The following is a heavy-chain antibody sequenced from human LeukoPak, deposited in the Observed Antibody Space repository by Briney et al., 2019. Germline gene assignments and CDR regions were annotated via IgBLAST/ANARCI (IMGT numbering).Heavy chain of an antibody. Sequence: ASVKVSCKASGYTFTGYYMHWVRQAPGQGLEWMGWINPNSGGTNYAQKFQGRVTMTRDTSFSTAYMELSSLRSEDTAVYYCVRVDGSPDFWGQGTLITVSS. CDR3: VRVDGSPDF. J-gene: IGHJ4*02. D-gene: IGHD3-22*01. CDR2: INPNSGGT. CDR1: GYTFTGYY. V-gene: IGHV1-2*02.